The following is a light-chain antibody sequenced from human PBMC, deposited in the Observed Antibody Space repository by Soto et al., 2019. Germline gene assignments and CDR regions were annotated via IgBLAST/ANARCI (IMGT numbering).Light chain of an antibody. CDR1: SSDVSGYNF. V-gene: IGLV2-11*01. J-gene: IGLJ3*02. CDR2: DVS. CDR3: CSYAGSYAWV. Sequence: QSALTQPRSVSGSPGQSVTISCTGTSSDVSGYNFVPWYQQHPGKAPKLMIYDVSKRPSGVPDRFSGSKSGNTACLTLSGLQAEDEADYYCCSYAGSYAWVFGGGTEVTVL.